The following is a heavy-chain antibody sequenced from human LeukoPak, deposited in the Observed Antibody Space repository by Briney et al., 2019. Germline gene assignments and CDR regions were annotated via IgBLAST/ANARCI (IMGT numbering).Heavy chain of an antibody. J-gene: IGHJ6*02. CDR2: ISWNSGSI. D-gene: IGHD3-10*01. CDR1: GFTFDDYA. Sequence: GGSLRLSCAASGFTFDDYAMHWFRQAPGKGLEWVSGISWNSGSIGYADSVKGRFTISRDNAKNSLYLQMNSLRAEDTALYYCAKSSPYGQYGMDVWGQGTTVTVSS. CDR3: AKSSPYGQYGMDV. V-gene: IGHV3-9*01.